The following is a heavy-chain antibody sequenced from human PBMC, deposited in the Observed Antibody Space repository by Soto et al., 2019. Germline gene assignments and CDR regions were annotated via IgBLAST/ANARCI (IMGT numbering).Heavy chain of an antibody. J-gene: IGHJ2*01. CDR1: GGSISSGGYY. D-gene: IGHD4-17*01. V-gene: IGHV4-31*03. Sequence: SETLSLTCTVSGGSISSGGYYWSWIRQHPGKGLEWIGYIYYSGSTYYNPSLKSRVTISVDASKNQFSLKLSSVTAADTAAYYCARGDYGDYSSYWYFDLWGRGTLVTVSS. CDR3: ARGDYGDYSSYWYFDL. CDR2: IYYSGST.